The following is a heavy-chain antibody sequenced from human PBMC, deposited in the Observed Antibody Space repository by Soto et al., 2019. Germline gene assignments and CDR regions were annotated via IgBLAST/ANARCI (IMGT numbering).Heavy chain of an antibody. CDR1: GGSFSYYA. J-gene: IGHJ5*02. Sequence: QVQLLQSGAEVKKPGSSVRVSCKASGGSFSYYAISWVRQAPGQGLEWMGGIIPFSAAANYAQKFQGRVTITADESTRMVYMELSSLRPEDTAVYYCARSGEAYYDVLTGSYKGSWFDPWGQGTLVTVSS. V-gene: IGHV1-69*01. CDR3: ARSGEAYYDVLTGSYKGSWFDP. D-gene: IGHD3-9*01. CDR2: IIPFSAAA.